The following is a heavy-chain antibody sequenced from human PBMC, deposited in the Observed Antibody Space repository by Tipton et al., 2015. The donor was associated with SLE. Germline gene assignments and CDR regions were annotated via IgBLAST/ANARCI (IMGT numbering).Heavy chain of an antibody. J-gene: IGHJ4*02. D-gene: IGHD7-27*01. CDR3: AREGNWAGEVDY. CDR1: GFTFSGHT. CDR2: MSYDGFNK. Sequence: SLRLSCAASGFTFSGHTIHWVRQAPGKGLEWVAVMSYDGFNKYYADSVKGRFTISRDNSKNTLYLQMNSLRAEDTALYYCAREGNWAGEVDYWGQGTLVTVSS. V-gene: IGHV3-30*04.